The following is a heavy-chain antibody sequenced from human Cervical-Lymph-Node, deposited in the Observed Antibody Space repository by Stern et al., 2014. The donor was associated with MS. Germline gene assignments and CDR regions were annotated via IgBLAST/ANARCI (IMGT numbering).Heavy chain of an antibody. V-gene: IGHV1-46*03. J-gene: IGHJ4*02. CDR3: ASDLPSGYGSSDY. D-gene: IGHD5-12*01. CDR2: INPSGDGT. CDR1: GYTFTNNY. Sequence: MQLVESGAEVKRPGASVKVSCKASGYTFTNNYIHWVRQAPAQGLEWMGLINPSGDGTVYAQNFRGRVTLTRDTSTNTVYMDLSSLKSEDTAVYYCASDLPSGYGSSDYWGQGTLVTISS.